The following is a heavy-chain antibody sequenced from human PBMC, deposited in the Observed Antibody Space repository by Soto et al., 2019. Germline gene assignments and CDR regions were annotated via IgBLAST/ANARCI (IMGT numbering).Heavy chain of an antibody. V-gene: IGHV1-18*01. CDR2: ISAYNGNT. CDR3: AISRVPAAHDAFDI. J-gene: IGHJ3*02. CDR1: GYTFTSYG. Sequence: ASVKVSCKASGYTFTSYGISWVRQAPGQGLEWMGWISAYNGNTNYAQKLQGRVTMTTDTSTSTAYMELRSLRSDDTAVYYCAISRVPAAHDAFDIWGQGTMVTVSS. D-gene: IGHD2-2*01.